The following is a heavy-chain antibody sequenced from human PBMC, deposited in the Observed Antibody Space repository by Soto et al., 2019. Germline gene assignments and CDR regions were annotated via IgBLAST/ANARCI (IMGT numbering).Heavy chain of an antibody. CDR3: ARLTTAMVTFIDY. CDR1: GGSISSYY. D-gene: IGHD5-18*01. CDR2: IYYSGST. J-gene: IGHJ4*02. Sequence: SETLSLTCTVSGGSISSYYWSWIRQPPGKGLEWIGYIYYSGSTNYNPSLKSRVTISVDTSKNQFSLKLSSVTAADTAVYYCARLTTAMVTFIDYWGQGTLVTVSS. V-gene: IGHV4-59*08.